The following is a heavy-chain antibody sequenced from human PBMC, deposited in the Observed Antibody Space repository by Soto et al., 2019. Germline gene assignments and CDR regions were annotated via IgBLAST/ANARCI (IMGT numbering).Heavy chain of an antibody. Sequence: QVQLVPSGAEVKKPGASVKVSCRTSGYTFTHYYIHWVRQAPGQGLERLGIINPASTSTNYAQEFQGRVTLTMDTSTTTVYMELSGLRTEDTAIFYCARDLAAGDHWGQGTLVTVSS. CDR1: GYTFTHYY. J-gene: IGHJ4*02. D-gene: IGHD6-13*01. V-gene: IGHV1-46*01. CDR2: INPASTST. CDR3: ARDLAAGDH.